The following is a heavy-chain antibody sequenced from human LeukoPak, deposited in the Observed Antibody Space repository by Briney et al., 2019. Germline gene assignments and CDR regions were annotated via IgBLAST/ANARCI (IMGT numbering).Heavy chain of an antibody. V-gene: IGHV4-34*01. Sequence: SETLSLTCVVYGGSSSGYYWSWIRQPPGKGLEWIGEINHSGSTNYNPSLKSRVTISVDRSKNQFSLKLSSVTAADTAVYYCAREQVAGKTFDYWGQGTLVTVSS. CDR3: AREQVAGKTFDY. J-gene: IGHJ4*02. D-gene: IGHD6-19*01. CDR2: INHSGST. CDR1: GGSSSGYY.